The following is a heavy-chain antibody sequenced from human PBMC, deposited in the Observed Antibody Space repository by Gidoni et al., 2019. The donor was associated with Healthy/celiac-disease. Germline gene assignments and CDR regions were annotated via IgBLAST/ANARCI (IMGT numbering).Heavy chain of an antibody. CDR3: VRKSGKGWFDP. V-gene: IGHV3-23*01. CDR2: ISGSGGST. CDR1: AFTFSSYA. Sequence: EVQLLESGGGLVQPGGSLRPSCAASAFTFSSYAISWVRQAPGKGLEWVSAISGSGGSTYYADSVKGRFTISRDNSKNTLYLQMNSLRAEDTAVYYCVRKSGKGWFDPWGQGTLVTVSS. J-gene: IGHJ5*02. D-gene: IGHD3-10*01.